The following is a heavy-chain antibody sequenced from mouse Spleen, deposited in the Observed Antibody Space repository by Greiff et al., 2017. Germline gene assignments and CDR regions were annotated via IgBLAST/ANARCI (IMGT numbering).Heavy chain of an antibody. V-gene: IGHV14-3*01. J-gene: IGHJ4*01. CDR1: GFNIKNSY. Sequence: EVQLQQSVAELVRPGASVKLSCTASGFNIKNSYMHWVKQRPEQGLEWIGRIDPADGNTNYDPKFQGKATITADTSSNTAYLQLSSLTSEDTAIYYCASQTAYYCDYVGAMDYWGQGTSVTVSS. CDR3: ASQTAYYCDYVGAMDY. D-gene: IGHD2-13*01. CDR2: IDPADGNT.